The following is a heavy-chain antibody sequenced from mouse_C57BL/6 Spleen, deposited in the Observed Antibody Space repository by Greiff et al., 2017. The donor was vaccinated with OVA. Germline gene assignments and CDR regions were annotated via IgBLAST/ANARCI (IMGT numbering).Heavy chain of an antibody. D-gene: IGHD2-3*01. CDR2: IYPGSGNT. CDR1: GYSFTSYY. Sequence: VQLQQSGPELVKPGASVKISCKASGYSFTSYYIHWVKQRPGQGLEWIGWIYPGSGNTKYNEKFKGKATLTADTSSSTAYMQLSSLTSEDSAVYYCARGDGYPTSFAYWGQGTLVTVSA. V-gene: IGHV1-66*01. J-gene: IGHJ3*01. CDR3: ARGDGYPTSFAY.